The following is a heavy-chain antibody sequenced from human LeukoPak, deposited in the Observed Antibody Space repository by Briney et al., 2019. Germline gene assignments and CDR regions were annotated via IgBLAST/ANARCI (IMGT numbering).Heavy chain of an antibody. CDR1: GFTCDDYA. Sequence: GGSLRLYCAASGFTCDDYAMHWVRQAPGKGLEGVSLISWDGGSTYYADSVKGRFTIYRDNSKNSLYLQMNSLRAEDTALYYCAKVFFMGDSSGYYDYWGQGTLVTVSS. CDR3: AKVFFMGDSSGYYDY. J-gene: IGHJ4*02. CDR2: ISWDGGST. D-gene: IGHD3-22*01. V-gene: IGHV3-43D*03.